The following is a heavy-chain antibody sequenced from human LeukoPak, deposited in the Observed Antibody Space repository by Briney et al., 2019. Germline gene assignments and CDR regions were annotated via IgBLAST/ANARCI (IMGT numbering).Heavy chain of an antibody. CDR3: ARDPRGSGYLLTPHYFGY. CDR1: GYTFTGYY. J-gene: IGHJ4*02. Sequence: GASVKVSCKASGYTFTGYYMHWVRQAPGQGLEWMGWINPNSGGTNYAQKFQGRVTMTRDTSISTAYMELSRLRSDDTAVYYCARDPRGSGYLLTPHYFGYWGQGTLVTVSS. CDR2: INPNSGGT. V-gene: IGHV1-2*02. D-gene: IGHD3-22*01.